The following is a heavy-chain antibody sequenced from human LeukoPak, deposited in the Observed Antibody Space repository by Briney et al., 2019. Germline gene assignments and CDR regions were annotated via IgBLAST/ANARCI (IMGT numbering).Heavy chain of an antibody. D-gene: IGHD6-19*01. CDR1: GFTFSSSA. CDR3: ARGSPLDISGMSSYIDV. J-gene: IGHJ6*03. CDR2: ISYDGINK. V-gene: IGHV3-30-3*01. Sequence: GGSLRLSCAASGFTFSSSAMHWVRQAPGKGLEWVAVISYDGINKYYADSVKGRFTISRDNSENTLYVQMNSLRAEDTAVYYCARGSPLDISGMSSYIDVWGKGTSVTVSS.